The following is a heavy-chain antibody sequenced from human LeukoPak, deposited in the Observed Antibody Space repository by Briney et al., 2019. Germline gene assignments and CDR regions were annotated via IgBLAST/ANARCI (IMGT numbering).Heavy chain of an antibody. D-gene: IGHD3-22*01. V-gene: IGHV3-23*01. CDR1: GFTFNNYD. J-gene: IGHJ4*02. CDR2: ISGSGGST. CDR3: AKDRGDSSGPTSY. Sequence: GGSLRLSCAASGFTFNNYDMSWVRQAPGKGLEWVSAISGSGGSTYYADSVKGRFTISRDNSKNTLYLQMNSLRAEDTAVYFCAKDRGDSSGPTSYWGQGSLVTVSS.